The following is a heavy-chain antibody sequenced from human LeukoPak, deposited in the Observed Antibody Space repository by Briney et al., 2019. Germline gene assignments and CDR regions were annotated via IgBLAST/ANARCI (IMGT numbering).Heavy chain of an antibody. CDR3: AKDQGSGHGSYTWGTFDY. D-gene: IGHD3-3*01. V-gene: IGHV3-23*01. J-gene: IGHJ4*01. CDR1: GFIFSSYA. CDR2: INGGATSK. Sequence: GGALILCWAAAGFIFSSYAIRGVRQAAGEGVELGSGINGGATSKFYADSVGGRFTISRDNSKNTLYLQMNSLRVEATAVYYCAKDQGSGHGSYTWGTFDYWGLETLVTVFS.